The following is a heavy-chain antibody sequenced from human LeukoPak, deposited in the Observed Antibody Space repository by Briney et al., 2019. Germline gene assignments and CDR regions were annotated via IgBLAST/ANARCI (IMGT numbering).Heavy chain of an antibody. CDR3: VRNGRYCLDY. V-gene: IGHV4/OR15-8*01. CDR1: GDFIRSSEW. CDR2: FFLSGGP. D-gene: IGHD1-14*01. J-gene: IGHJ4*02. Sequence: SETLSLTCDVSGDFIRSSEWWSWVCQPPGKGLEWIGQFFLSGGPNYRPSLRSRVTISVDRSKSQFSLKMASVTAADTAIYYCVRNGRYCLDYWGQGTLVTVSS.